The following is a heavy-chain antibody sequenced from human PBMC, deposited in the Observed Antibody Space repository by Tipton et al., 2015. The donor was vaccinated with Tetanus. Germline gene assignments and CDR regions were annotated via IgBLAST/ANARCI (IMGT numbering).Heavy chain of an antibody. CDR2: IFPQFGTS. Sequence: QSGPEVKKPGSSVRVSCKTSGGTFSSYAISWVRQAPGQGLEWMGGIFPQFGTSNNAPKFQDRVTITADTSTSIVYMELSSLKSDDTATYYCARGRSKYDFWSGYYMAHWGQGTPVTVSS. CDR1: GGTFSSYA. V-gene: IGHV1-69*06. D-gene: IGHD3-3*01. J-gene: IGHJ4*02. CDR3: ARGRSKYDFWSGYYMAH.